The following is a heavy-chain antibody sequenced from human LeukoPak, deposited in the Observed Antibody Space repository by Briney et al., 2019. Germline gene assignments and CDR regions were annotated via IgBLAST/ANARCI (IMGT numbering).Heavy chain of an antibody. CDR1: GGSISNYF. V-gene: IGHV4-59*12. Sequence: PSETLSLTCTVSGGSISNYFWNWIRQPPGKGLEWIGYIYYSGTTNYNPSLKSRVSMSVDTSKNQFSLKLSSVTAADTAVYYCARRPLRGAIRYYGSGAYFDYWGQGTLVTVSS. CDR3: ARRPLRGAIRYYGSGAYFDY. J-gene: IGHJ4*02. D-gene: IGHD3-10*01. CDR2: IYYSGTT.